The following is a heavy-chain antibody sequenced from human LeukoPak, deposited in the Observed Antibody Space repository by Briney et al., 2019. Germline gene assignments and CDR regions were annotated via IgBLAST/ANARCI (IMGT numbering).Heavy chain of an antibody. J-gene: IGHJ6*03. CDR1: GYSFTSYW. CDR2: IYPGDSDT. D-gene: IGHD2/OR15-2a*01. V-gene: IGHV5-51*01. Sequence: GESLKISCTGSGYSFTSYWIGWVRQMPGKGLEWLWIIYPGDSDTRSSPSFQGQVTISADKYISTAYLQWSSLKASDTAMYSSARHRFSILPPAYYSYSMDVWGKGTTVTVSS. CDR3: ARHRFSILPPAYYSYSMDV.